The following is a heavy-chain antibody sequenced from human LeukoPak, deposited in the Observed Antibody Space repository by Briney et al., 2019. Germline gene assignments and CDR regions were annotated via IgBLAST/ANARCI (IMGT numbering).Heavy chain of an antibody. D-gene: IGHD6-13*01. CDR2: IYDSGSS. Sequence: PSQTLSLTCAVSGGSISNGGYSWSWIRQPPGKGLEWIGYIYDSGSSYYNPSLKSRVTISVDRSKKHFSLRLSSVTAADTAVYYCARGDSRRGAWYFDLWGRGTLVTVSS. CDR1: GGSISNGGYS. V-gene: IGHV4-30-2*01. J-gene: IGHJ2*01. CDR3: ARGDSRRGAWYFDL.